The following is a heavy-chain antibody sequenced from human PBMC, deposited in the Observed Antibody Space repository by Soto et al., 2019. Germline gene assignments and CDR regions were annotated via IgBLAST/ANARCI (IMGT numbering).Heavy chain of an antibody. D-gene: IGHD3-10*01. Sequence: QLQLQESGPGLVKPSETLSLTCTVSGGSISSSSYYWGWIRQPPGKGLEWIGSIYYSGSTYYNPSLKSRVTLYVDTSKNQFPLYLSSGPATDTAVYYCARGDYGSGSYGLFDYWGQGTLVTVSS. CDR3: ARGDYGSGSYGLFDY. CDR2: IYYSGST. V-gene: IGHV4-39*01. J-gene: IGHJ4*02. CDR1: GGSISSSSYY.